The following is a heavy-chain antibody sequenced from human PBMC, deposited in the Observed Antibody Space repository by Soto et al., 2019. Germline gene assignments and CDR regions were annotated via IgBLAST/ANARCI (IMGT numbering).Heavy chain of an antibody. CDR3: ARNDPVSGYAVDY. D-gene: IGHD3-3*01. J-gene: IGHJ4*02. CDR2: IYYRGST. Sequence: QVQLQESGPGLVKPSDTLSLTCAVSGYSISSSNWWGWIRQPPGKGLEWIGYIYYRGSTYYNPSPXXRXXMSVDRSKNQFSLQLSSVTAVDAAVYSCARNDPVSGYAVDYWGQGTLVTVSS. CDR1: GYSISSSNW. V-gene: IGHV4-28*01.